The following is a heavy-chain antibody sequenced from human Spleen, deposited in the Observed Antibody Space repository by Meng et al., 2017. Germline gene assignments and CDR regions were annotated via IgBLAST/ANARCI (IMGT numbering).Heavy chain of an antibody. CDR3: AKDLYGGNFAFDY. CDR1: GGSFSGYY. V-gene: IGHV4-34*01. CDR2: INHSGST. J-gene: IGHJ4*02. D-gene: IGHD4-23*01. Sequence: SETLSLTCAVYGGSFSGYYWSWIRQPPGKGLEWIGEINHSGSTNYNPSLKSRVTISVDTSKNQFSLKLSSVTAADTAVYYCAKDLYGGNFAFDYWGQGTLVTVSS.